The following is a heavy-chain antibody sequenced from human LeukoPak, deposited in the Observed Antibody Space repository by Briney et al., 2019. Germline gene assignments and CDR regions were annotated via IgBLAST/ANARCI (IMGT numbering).Heavy chain of an antibody. CDR3: ARDYPDYYDSSGYYFFDY. Sequence: GASVKVSCKASGYTFTSYGISWVRQAPGQGLEWMGWISAYSGNTNYAQKLQGRVTMTTDTSTSTAYMELRSLRSDDTAVYYCARDYPDYYDSSGYYFFDYWGQGTLVTVSS. J-gene: IGHJ4*02. V-gene: IGHV1-18*01. CDR1: GYTFTSYG. D-gene: IGHD3-22*01. CDR2: ISAYSGNT.